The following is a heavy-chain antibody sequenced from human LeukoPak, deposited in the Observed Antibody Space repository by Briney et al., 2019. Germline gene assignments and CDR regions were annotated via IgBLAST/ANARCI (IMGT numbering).Heavy chain of an antibody. Sequence: SETLSLTCAVYGGSFSGYYWSWIRQPPGKGLEWIGEINHSGSTNYNPSLKSRVTISVDTSKNQFSLKLSSVTAADTAVYYCAIFWGGYYMGDAFDIWGQGTMVTVSS. CDR1: GGSFSGYY. J-gene: IGHJ3*02. CDR2: INHSGST. D-gene: IGHD3-3*01. CDR3: AIFWGGYYMGDAFDI. V-gene: IGHV4-34*01.